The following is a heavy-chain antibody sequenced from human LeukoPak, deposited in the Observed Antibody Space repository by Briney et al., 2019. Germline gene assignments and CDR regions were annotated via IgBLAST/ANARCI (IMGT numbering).Heavy chain of an antibody. V-gene: IGHV3-23*01. CDR2: ISGSGGST. CDR3: ARHSNGWYDGLDI. Sequence: PGGSLRLSCAASAFTFNNFAMSWVRQAPGTGLEWVSAISGSGGSTYYADSVKGRFTISRDNAKNSLYLKMNSLRAEDTAVYYCARHSNGWYDGLDIWGQGTMVTVSS. CDR1: AFTFNNFA. J-gene: IGHJ3*02. D-gene: IGHD6-19*01.